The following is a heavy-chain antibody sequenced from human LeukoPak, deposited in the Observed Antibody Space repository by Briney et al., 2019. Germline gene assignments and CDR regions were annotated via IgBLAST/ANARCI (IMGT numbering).Heavy chain of an antibody. J-gene: IGHJ2*01. Sequence: GGSLRLSCAASGFTFSSYTMNWVRQAPGKGLEWVSVIYSGGSTYYADSVKGRFTISRDNSKNTLYLQMNSLRAEDTAVYYCARAPLGYFDLWGRGTLVTVSS. CDR1: GFTFSSYT. CDR2: IYSGGST. CDR3: ARAPLGYFDL. V-gene: IGHV3-66*01.